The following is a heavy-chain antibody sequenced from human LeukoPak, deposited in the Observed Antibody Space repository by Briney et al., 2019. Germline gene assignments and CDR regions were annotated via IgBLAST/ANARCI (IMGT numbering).Heavy chain of an antibody. V-gene: IGHV3-53*01. Sequence: GGSLRLSCAASGFTVSSNYMSWVRQAPGKGLEWVSVIYSGGSTYYADSVKGRFTISRDNSKNTLYLQMNSLRAEDTAVYYCARVIAAAGTDYYYYYMDVWGKGTTVTVSS. CDR3: ARVIAAAGTDYYYYYMDV. J-gene: IGHJ6*03. CDR2: IYSGGST. D-gene: IGHD6-13*01. CDR1: GFTVSSNY.